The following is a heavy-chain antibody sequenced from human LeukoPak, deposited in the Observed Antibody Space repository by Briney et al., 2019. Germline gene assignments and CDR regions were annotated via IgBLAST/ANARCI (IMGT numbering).Heavy chain of an antibody. CDR3: ARTQQWHTLGLYYFDY. CDR2: IYHSGST. D-gene: IGHD6-19*01. CDR1: DYSISTDYY. V-gene: IGHV4-38-2*02. J-gene: IGHJ4*02. Sequence: SETLSLTCTVSDYSISTDYYWGWIRQPPGKGLEWIGSIYHSGSTYYNPSLKSRVTISVDTSKNQFSLKLSSVTAADTAVYYCARTQQWHTLGLYYFDYWGQGTLVTVSS.